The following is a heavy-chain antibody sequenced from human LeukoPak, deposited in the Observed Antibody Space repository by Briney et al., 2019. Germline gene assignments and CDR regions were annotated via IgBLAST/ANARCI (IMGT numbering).Heavy chain of an antibody. CDR3: AKLTGNYYDSSGYPRHFDY. D-gene: IGHD3-22*01. V-gene: IGHV3-48*03. CDR1: GFTFSSYE. CDR2: ISSSGSTI. Sequence: GGSLRLSCAASGFTFSSYEMNWVRQAPGKGLEWVSYISSSGSTIYYADSVKGRFTISRDNAKNSLYLQMNSLRAEDTAVYYCAKLTGNYYDSSGYPRHFDYWGQGTLVTVSS. J-gene: IGHJ4*02.